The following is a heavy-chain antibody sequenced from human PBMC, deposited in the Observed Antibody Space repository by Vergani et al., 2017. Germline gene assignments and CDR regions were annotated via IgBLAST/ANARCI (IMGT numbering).Heavy chain of an antibody. V-gene: IGHV5-51*01. Sequence: EVQLVQSGAEVKQPGESLKISCKGSGYSFTSSWIGSVRQMPGKGLEWMGIIYPGYSDTRYSPSFQGQATISADKSISTAYLQWSSLKASDTAMSYCARAPGDYDLNWFDPWGQGTLVTVCS. CDR3: ARAPGDYDLNWFDP. D-gene: IGHD4-17*01. CDR1: GYSFTSSW. J-gene: IGHJ5*02. CDR2: IYPGYSDT.